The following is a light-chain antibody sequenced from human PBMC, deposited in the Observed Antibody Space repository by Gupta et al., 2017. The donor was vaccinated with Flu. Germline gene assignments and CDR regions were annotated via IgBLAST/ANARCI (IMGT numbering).Light chain of an antibody. Sequence: DIQMTQSPSTLSASVGDRVTITCRASQSISSWLAWYQQKPGKAPKLLIYKASSLESGVPSRFSGSGSGTEFTLTSSSRQPDDFATYYCQQYNSGTFGQGTKVEIK. CDR3: QQYNSGT. V-gene: IGKV1-5*03. CDR2: KAS. CDR1: QSISSW. J-gene: IGKJ1*01.